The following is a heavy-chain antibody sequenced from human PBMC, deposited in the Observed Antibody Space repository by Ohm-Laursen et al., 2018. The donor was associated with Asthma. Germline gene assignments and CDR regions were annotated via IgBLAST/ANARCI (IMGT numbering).Heavy chain of an antibody. CDR3: ARDPTTDLAAAGTPYYFDY. CDR1: GDSVSSNSAA. J-gene: IGHJ4*02. CDR2: TYYRSKWYN. D-gene: IGHD6-13*01. V-gene: IGHV6-1*01. Sequence: QTLSFTCAISGDSVSSNSAAWNWIRQSPSRGLEWLGRTYYRSKWYNDYAVSVKSRITINPDTSKNQFSLQLNSVTPEDTAVYYCARDPTTDLAAAGTPYYFDYWGQGTLVTVSS.